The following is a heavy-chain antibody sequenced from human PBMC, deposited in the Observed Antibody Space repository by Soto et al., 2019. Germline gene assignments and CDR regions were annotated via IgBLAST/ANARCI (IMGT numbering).Heavy chain of an antibody. CDR2: ISAYNGNT. CDR1: GYSFTSYG. D-gene: IGHD3-10*01. J-gene: IGHJ5*02. Sequence: QVQLVQSGAEVKKPGASVKVSCKASGYSFTSYGISWVRQAPGQGLEWMGWISAYNGNTNYAQKLQGRVTMTTDTSTSTAFMELRSLRSDDTAVYYCARDYYGSGRLNAHNWFDPWGQGTLVTVSS. V-gene: IGHV1-18*01. CDR3: ARDYYGSGRLNAHNWFDP.